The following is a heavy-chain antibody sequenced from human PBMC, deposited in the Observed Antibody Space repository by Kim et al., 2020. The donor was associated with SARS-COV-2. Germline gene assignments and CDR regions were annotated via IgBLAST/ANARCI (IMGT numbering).Heavy chain of an antibody. CDR3: ARYNGDLFAFDI. V-gene: IGHV3-33*01. Sequence: GGSLRLSCAASGFIFSGYGMHWVRQAPGKGLEWVAVIWYDGSKQQYVDSVKGRFTVSRDNSRNTVYLQMNSLRAEDTAVYYCARYNGDLFAFDIWGQGTMVTVSS. D-gene: IGHD7-27*01. CDR2: IWYDGSKQ. CDR1: GFIFSGYG. J-gene: IGHJ3*02.